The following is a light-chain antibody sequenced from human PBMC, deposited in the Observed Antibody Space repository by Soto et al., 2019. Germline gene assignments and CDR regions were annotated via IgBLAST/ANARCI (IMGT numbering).Light chain of an antibody. CDR3: CSYAGSSNVV. Sequence: QSVLTQPASVSGSSEQSITISCTGTSSDVGSYNLVSWYQQHPGKAPKLMIYEGTKRPSGVSNRFSGSKSGNTASLTISGLQAEDEADYYCCSYAGSSNVVFGGGTKLTVL. V-gene: IGLV2-23*01. J-gene: IGLJ2*01. CDR1: SSDVGSYNL. CDR2: EGT.